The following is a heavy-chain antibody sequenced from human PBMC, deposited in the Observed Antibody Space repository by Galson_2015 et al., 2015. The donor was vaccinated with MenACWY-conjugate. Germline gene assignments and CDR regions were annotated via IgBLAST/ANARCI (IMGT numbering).Heavy chain of an antibody. Sequence: SLRLSCAASGFTFTYYAMHWVRQAPGRGLEGVAVIAYDGSDKYYSGSVKGRFTISKDNSKNTLFLQMNSLRGEDTAVYYCARGDFYDSSDYVYRWIDYWGQGTLVTVSS. CDR1: GFTFTYYA. J-gene: IGHJ4*02. CDR2: IAYDGSDK. V-gene: IGHV3-30*04. D-gene: IGHD3-22*01. CDR3: ARGDFYDSSDYVYRWIDY.